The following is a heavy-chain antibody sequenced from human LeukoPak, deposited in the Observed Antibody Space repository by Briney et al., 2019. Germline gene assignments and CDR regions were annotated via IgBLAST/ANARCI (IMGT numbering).Heavy chain of an antibody. CDR2: IKQDGSEK. V-gene: IGHV3-7*01. CDR1: GFTFSSYW. D-gene: IGHD6-13*01. J-gene: IGHJ6*03. Sequence: GSLRLSCAASGFTFSSYWMSWVRQAPGKGLEWVANIKQDGSEKYYVDSVKGRFTISRDNAKNSLYLQMNSLRAEDTAVYYCARESEDSSSTSYYYYYMDVWGKGTTVTVSS. CDR3: ARESEDSSSTSYYYYYMDV.